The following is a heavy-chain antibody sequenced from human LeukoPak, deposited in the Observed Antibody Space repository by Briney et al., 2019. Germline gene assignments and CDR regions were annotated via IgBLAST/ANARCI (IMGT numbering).Heavy chain of an antibody. Sequence: SETLSLTCTVSGGSITNYYWSWVRQPPGKGLEWIGYVYSNGGTNYNSSLKSRVTISIDTSKNQFSLKVTSVTAADTAVYYCARDNQVGAADYWGQGTLVTVSS. CDR3: ARDNQVGAADY. D-gene: IGHD1-26*01. CDR1: GGSITNYY. V-gene: IGHV4-59*12. CDR2: VYSNGGT. J-gene: IGHJ4*02.